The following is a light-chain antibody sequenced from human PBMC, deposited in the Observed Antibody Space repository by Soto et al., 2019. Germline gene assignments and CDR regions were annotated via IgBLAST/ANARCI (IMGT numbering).Light chain of an antibody. V-gene: IGKV1-5*03. CDR1: QTIDSW. J-gene: IGKJ1*01. CDR2: KAS. CDR3: QQYHIYSGT. Sequence: DIQITQSPSTLSASVGDRVTITCRASQTIDSWLAWYQQRPGKPPNLLIYKASTLASGVPSRFSGSGSGTEFTLTINSMQPDAFATYYCQQYHIYSGTFGQGTKVDIK.